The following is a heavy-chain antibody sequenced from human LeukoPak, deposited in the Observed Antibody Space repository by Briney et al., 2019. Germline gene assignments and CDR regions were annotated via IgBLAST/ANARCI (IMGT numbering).Heavy chain of an antibody. D-gene: IGHD1-26*01. CDR3: ARDSGSYGDAFDI. CDR2: IYTSGRT. V-gene: IGHV4-61*02. J-gene: IGHJ3*02. Sequence: SETLSLTCTVSGGSISSGSYYWSWIWQPAGKGLEWIGRIYTSGRTNYNPSRKSRVNISVDTSKNHFSLKLSSETAADTAVYYCARDSGSYGDAFDIWGQGTMVTVSS. CDR1: GGSISSGSYY.